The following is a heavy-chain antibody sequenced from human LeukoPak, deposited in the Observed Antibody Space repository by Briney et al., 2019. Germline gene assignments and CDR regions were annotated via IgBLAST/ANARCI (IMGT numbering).Heavy chain of an antibody. CDR2: VHYDGSIL. Sequence: GGSLRLSCAASGFTFSSYGMHWVRQAPGKGLEWVAYVHYDGSILYYTDSVKGRFTISRDNSKHTAHLQMSSLTTDDTGVYYCAKDKVLMDVWGKGTTVTVSS. CDR3: AKDKVLMDV. J-gene: IGHJ6*03. CDR1: GFTFSSYG. V-gene: IGHV3-30*02.